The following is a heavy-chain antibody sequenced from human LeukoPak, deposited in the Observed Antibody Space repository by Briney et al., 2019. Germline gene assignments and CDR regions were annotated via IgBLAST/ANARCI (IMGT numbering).Heavy chain of an antibody. J-gene: IGHJ3*02. Sequence: GGSLRLSCAASGFTFSSYGMHWVRQAPGKGLEWVAFIRYDGSNKYYADSVKGRFTISRDNSKNTLYLQMNSLRAEDTAVYYCAKPQIAAAVFDAFDIWGQGTMVTVSS. CDR3: AKPQIAAAVFDAFDI. V-gene: IGHV3-30*02. CDR2: IRYDGSNK. CDR1: GFTFSSYG. D-gene: IGHD6-13*01.